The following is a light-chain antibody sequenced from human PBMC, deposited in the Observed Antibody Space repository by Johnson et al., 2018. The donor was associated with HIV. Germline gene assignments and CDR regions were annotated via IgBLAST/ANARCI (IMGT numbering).Light chain of an antibody. CDR1: SSNIGNDS. CDR2: ENN. V-gene: IGLV1-51*02. Sequence: QSVLTQPPSVSAAPGQRVTISCSGSSSNIGNDSVSWYQQLPGTAPELLIYENNKRPSGIPDRFSGSKSGTSATLGITGLQPGDEADYYCGTWDSSLSAGGVFGTGTKVTVL. J-gene: IGLJ1*01. CDR3: GTWDSSLSAGGV.